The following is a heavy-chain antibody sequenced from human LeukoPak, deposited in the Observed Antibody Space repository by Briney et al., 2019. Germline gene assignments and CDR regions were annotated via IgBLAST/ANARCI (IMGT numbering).Heavy chain of an antibody. V-gene: IGHV3-21*01. D-gene: IGHD5-18*01. Sequence: GGSLRLSCEGSGFTFSDYGINWFRQAPGKGLDWVSCISSSPGHTYYADSVKGRFTISRDNAKNSLSLQMNSLRAEDTAVYFCARSQRGHSYGPIDYWGQGTLVTVSS. CDR1: GFTFSDYG. CDR2: ISSSPGHT. CDR3: ARSQRGHSYGPIDY. J-gene: IGHJ4*02.